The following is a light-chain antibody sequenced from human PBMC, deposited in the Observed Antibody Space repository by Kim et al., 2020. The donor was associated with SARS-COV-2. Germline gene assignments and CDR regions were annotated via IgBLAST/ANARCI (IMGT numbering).Light chain of an antibody. CDR3: QQYSSSPPART. CDR2: GAS. CDR1: QSISITY. J-gene: IGKJ4*01. V-gene: IGKV3-20*01. Sequence: GERATLCCGGRQSISITYLAGYQQRPGHAPRLLIYGASTKAAGIPDGCCSGRSWTAFTLTISGLEPEDVAVYYCQQYSSSPPARTFGGGTKVDIK.